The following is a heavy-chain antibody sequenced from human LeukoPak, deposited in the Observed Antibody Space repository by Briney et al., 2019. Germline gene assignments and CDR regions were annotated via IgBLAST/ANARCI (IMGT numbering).Heavy chain of an antibody. CDR2: IYTSGST. CDR3: ARDGSDQLLYHYYYYGMDV. D-gene: IGHD2-2*02. J-gene: IGHJ6*02. Sequence: PSETLSLTCTVSGGSISSYYWSWIRQPAGKGREWIGRIYTSGSTNYNPSLKSRVSMSVDTSKNQFSLKLSSVTAADTAVYYCARDGSDQLLYHYYYYGMDVWGQGTTVTVSS. V-gene: IGHV4-4*07. CDR1: GGSISSYY.